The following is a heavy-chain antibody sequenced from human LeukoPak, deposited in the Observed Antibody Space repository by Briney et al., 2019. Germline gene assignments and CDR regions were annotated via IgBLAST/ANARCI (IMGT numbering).Heavy chain of an antibody. J-gene: IGHJ4*02. V-gene: IGHV3-23*01. Sequence: GGSLRLSCAGSGFTFSSYAMSWVRQAPGKGLEWVSGLSSSGESTYYADSVKGRFTISRDNAKNTLYLQMNSLRAEDTAVYYCARGWITRVSDWGQGTLVTVSS. CDR3: ARGWITRVSD. CDR1: GFTFSSYA. D-gene: IGHD7-27*01. CDR2: LSSSGEST.